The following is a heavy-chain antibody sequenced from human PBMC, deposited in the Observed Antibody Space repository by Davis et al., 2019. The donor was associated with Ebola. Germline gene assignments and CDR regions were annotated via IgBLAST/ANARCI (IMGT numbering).Heavy chain of an antibody. D-gene: IGHD6-19*01. V-gene: IGHV4-34*01. CDR1: GGSFSGYY. J-gene: IGHJ4*02. Sequence: MPSETLSLTCAVYGGSFSGYYWSWIRQPPGKGLEWFGEINHSGSTNYNPSLRSRVTILVDTSKNQFSLKLTSVTAADTAVYYCARHGGLAVAGNFDYWGQGTLVTVSS. CDR3: ARHGGLAVAGNFDY. CDR2: INHSGST.